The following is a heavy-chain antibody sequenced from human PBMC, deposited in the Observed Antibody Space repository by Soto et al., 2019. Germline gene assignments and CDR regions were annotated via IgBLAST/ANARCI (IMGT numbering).Heavy chain of an antibody. D-gene: IGHD3-10*01. CDR2: IWYDGSNK. V-gene: IGHV3-33*08. CDR3: ARGSKDSYPGSRIFDF. Sequence: GGSLRLSCAASGFTFSSYAMSWVRQAPGKGLEWVAVIWYDGSNKYYADSVKGRFTISRDNSKNTLYLQMNSLRAEDTAVYYCARGSKDSYPGSRIFDFWGRGTLVTVSS. J-gene: IGHJ4*02. CDR1: GFTFSSYA.